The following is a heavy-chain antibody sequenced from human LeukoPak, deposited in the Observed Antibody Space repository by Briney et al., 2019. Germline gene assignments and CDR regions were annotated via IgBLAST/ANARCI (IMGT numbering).Heavy chain of an antibody. CDR3: ARDRGGSRSDC. CDR2: IYSGGTS. V-gene: IGHV3-66*01. D-gene: IGHD6-13*01. Sequence: GGSLRLSCAASGFTFSGYYMSWVRQAPGKGLEWVSVIYSGGTSYYADSVKGRFTISRDNSKNTLYLQMNSLRAEDTAVYYCARDRGGSRSDCWGQGTLVTVSS. J-gene: IGHJ4*02. CDR1: GFTFSGYY.